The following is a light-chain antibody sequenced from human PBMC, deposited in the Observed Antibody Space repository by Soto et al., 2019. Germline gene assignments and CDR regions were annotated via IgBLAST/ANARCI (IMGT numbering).Light chain of an antibody. J-gene: IGKJ1*01. CDR1: QSISTW. CDR2: KAS. V-gene: IGKV1-5*03. Sequence: DIQMTQSPSTLPASVGDRVTITCRANQSISTWLAWYQQKPGKAPNLLIYKASRLETGVPSRFSGSGSGTKFTLTIASLQPDDFATYYCQQYETFSGTFGPGTKVDIK. CDR3: QQYETFSGT.